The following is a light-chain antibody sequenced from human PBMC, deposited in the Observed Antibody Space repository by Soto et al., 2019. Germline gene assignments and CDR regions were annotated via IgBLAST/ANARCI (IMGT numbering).Light chain of an antibody. Sequence: EIVMTQSPATLSVSPGGRATLSCRASQRIVNSLAWYQQKPGQAPRLLIYDAATRATGISARFSGSGSGTEFTLTISSLQSEDCAVYYCQQYDDWPPMYTVGQGTKVDIK. CDR2: DAA. J-gene: IGKJ2*01. CDR3: QQYDDWPPMYT. V-gene: IGKV3-15*01. CDR1: QRIVNS.